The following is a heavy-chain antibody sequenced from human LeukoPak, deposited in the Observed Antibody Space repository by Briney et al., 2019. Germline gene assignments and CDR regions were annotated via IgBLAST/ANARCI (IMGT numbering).Heavy chain of an antibody. CDR3: ARRGDYYYGMDV. CDR2: ISSSSSHI. J-gene: IGHJ6*02. Sequence: PGGSLRLSCAASGFTFSSYSMNWVRQAPGKGLEWVSSISSSSSHIYYADSVKGRFTISRDNAKNSLYLQMNSLRAEDTAVYYCARRGDYYYGMDVWGQGTTVTVSS. CDR1: GFTFSSYS. V-gene: IGHV3-21*01.